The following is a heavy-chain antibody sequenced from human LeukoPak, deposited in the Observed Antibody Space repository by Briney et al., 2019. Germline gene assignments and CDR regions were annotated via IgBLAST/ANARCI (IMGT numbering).Heavy chain of an antibody. CDR2: IIPIFGTA. CDR1: GGTFSSYA. J-gene: IGHJ4*02. V-gene: IGHV1-69*13. Sequence: SVKVSCKASGGTFSSYAISWVRQAPGQGLEWMGGIIPIFGTANYAQKFQGRVTITADESTGTAYMELSSLRSEDTAVYYCARVVRDRLSFRFDYWGQGTLVTVSS. D-gene: IGHD2-21*02. CDR3: ARVVRDRLSFRFDY.